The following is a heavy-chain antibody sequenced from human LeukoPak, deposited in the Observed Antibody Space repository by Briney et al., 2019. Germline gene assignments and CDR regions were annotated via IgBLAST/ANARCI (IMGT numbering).Heavy chain of an antibody. J-gene: IGHJ5*02. V-gene: IGHV4-30-2*01. D-gene: IGHD2-2*02. CDR3: ARAIPSTGYTGPFDP. Sequence: SQTLSLTCTVSGGSISSGGHYWNWIRQPPGTGLEWIGYVYRSGSHNYNPSLRSRVSMSLDGSKNQFSLNLTSVTAADTAVYFCARAIPSTGYTGPFDPWGQGTLITVSP. CDR2: VYRSGSH. CDR1: GGSISSGGHY.